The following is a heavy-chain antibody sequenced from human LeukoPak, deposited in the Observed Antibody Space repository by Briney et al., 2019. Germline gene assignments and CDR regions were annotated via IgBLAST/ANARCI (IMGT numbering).Heavy chain of an antibody. CDR3: AREGSGDEDNWFDP. CDR2: IYSGGST. Sequence: PGGSLRLSCAASGFTVSSNCMSWVRQAPGKGLEWVSVIYSGGSTYYADSVKGRFTISRDNSKNTLYLQMSSLRAEDTAVYYCAREGSGDEDNWFDPWGQGTLVTVSS. V-gene: IGHV3-66*01. D-gene: IGHD1-26*01. CDR1: GFTVSSNC. J-gene: IGHJ5*02.